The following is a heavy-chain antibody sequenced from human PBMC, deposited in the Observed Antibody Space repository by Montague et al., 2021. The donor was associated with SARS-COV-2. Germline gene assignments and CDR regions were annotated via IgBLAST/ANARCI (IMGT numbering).Heavy chain of an antibody. V-gene: IGHV5-51*01. Sequence: QSGAEVKKPGESLKISCKGSGNSFSSYWIGWVRQMPGKGLEWMGIIYPGDSETTYSSSFQGQVTISVDKSITTAYLQWSSLKASDTAVYYCARHGAYYGSGIYNFYAMDVWGQGTTVTV. J-gene: IGHJ6*02. CDR3: ARHGAYYGSGIYNFYAMDV. CDR1: GNSFSSYW. D-gene: IGHD3-10*01. CDR2: IYPGDSET.